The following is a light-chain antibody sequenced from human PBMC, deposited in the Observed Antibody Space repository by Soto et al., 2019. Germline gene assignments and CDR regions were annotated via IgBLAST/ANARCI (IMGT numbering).Light chain of an antibody. V-gene: IGKV3-15*01. J-gene: IGKJ1*01. CDR3: QQYYNWRPR. CDR1: QSVSGN. Sequence: ETVMTRSPATLSVSPGERATLSCRASQSVSGNLALYQQKPGQPPILLIYAASTRATGVPARFSGSGSGTEFTLTISRLQSEDFAVYYCQQYYNWRPRFGQGTKVDIK. CDR2: AAS.